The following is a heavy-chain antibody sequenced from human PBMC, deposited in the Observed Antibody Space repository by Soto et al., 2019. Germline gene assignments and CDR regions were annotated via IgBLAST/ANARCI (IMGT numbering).Heavy chain of an antibody. Sequence: GGSLRLSCAASGFTFSSYWMSCVRQAPGKGLEWVANIKQDGSEKYYVDSVKGRFTISRDNAQNSLYLQMNSLRAEDTAVYYCASAEGSSWYGYYFDYWGQGTLDTVS. CDR1: GFTFSSYW. J-gene: IGHJ4*02. CDR3: ASAEGSSWYGYYFDY. CDR2: IKQDGSEK. D-gene: IGHD6-13*01. V-gene: IGHV3-7*03.